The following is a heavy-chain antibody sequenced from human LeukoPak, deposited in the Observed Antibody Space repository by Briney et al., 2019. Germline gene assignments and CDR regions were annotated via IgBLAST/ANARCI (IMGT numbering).Heavy chain of an antibody. V-gene: IGHV3-21*01. J-gene: IGHJ4*02. CDR1: GFTFRSYS. CDR2: IRSRSSYI. D-gene: IGHD2-21*01. Sequence: GGSLTLSCAASGFTFRSYSVNWLRQAPGKGLEWVSSIRSRSSYIYYADSEKGRFTISRDNAKNSLYLQMNSLRAEDTAVYYCARDPRIVVVIASPFDYWGQGTLVTVSS. CDR3: ARDPRIVVVIASPFDY.